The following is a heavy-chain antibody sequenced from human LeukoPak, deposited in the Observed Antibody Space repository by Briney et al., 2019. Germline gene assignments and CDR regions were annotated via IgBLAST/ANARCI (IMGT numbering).Heavy chain of an antibody. V-gene: IGHV3-13*01. D-gene: IGHD7-27*01. CDR1: GFTVSTYD. J-gene: IGHJ2*01. CDR3: ARDAAYLGSDL. Sequence: GGSLRLSCAASGFTVSTYDMHWVRQATGKGLEWVSTMSIAGDTYYAGSVKGRFTISRENAKNSLYLQMSSLRAGDTAVYYCARDAAYLGSDLWGRGTLVTVSS. CDR2: MSIAGDT.